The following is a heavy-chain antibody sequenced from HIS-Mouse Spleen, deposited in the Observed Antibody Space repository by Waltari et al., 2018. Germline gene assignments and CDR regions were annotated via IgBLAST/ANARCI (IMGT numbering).Heavy chain of an antibody. V-gene: IGHV4-39*07. J-gene: IGHJ2*01. Sequence: QLQLQESGPGLVKPSETLSLTCTFSGGSISSSSYYWGWIRQPPGKGLEWIGRIYYSGSTYYNPSLKSRVTISVDTSKNPFSLKLSSVTAADTAVYYCAREIPYSSSWYDWYFDLWGRGTLVTVSS. D-gene: IGHD6-13*01. CDR3: AREIPYSSSWYDWYFDL. CDR2: IYYSGST. CDR1: GGSISSSSYY.